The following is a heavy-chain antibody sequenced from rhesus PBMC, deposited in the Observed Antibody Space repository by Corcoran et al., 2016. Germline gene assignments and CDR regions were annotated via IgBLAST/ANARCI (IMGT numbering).Heavy chain of an antibody. CDR1: GGSFSSYW. J-gene: IGHJ6*01. V-gene: IGHV4-80*01. Sequence: QVQLQESGPGLVKPSETLSFTCAVSGGSFSSYWWSWICKPPGKGQEWIGELNGNSGSTNYNPSLKSRVTISKDASKNQFSLKLSSVTAADTAVYYCARDRYLSGSYYRYGLDSWGQGVVVTVSS. CDR2: LNGNSGST. CDR3: ARDRYLSGSYYRYGLDS. D-gene: IGHD3-16*01.